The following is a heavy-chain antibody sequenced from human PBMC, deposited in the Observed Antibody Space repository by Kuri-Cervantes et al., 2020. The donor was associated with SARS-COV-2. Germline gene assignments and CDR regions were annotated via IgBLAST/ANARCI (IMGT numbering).Heavy chain of an antibody. CDR2: INPNSGGT. CDR1: GYTFTGYY. Sequence: ASVKVSCKASGYTFTGYYIHWVRQAPGQGLEWMGRINPNSGGTNYAQKFQGRVTMTRDTSISTAYMELSRLRSDDTAVYYCARAGGISSGYYYRLDYWGRGTLVTVSS. CDR3: ARAGGISSGYYYRLDY. V-gene: IGHV1-2*06. D-gene: IGHD3-22*01. J-gene: IGHJ4*02.